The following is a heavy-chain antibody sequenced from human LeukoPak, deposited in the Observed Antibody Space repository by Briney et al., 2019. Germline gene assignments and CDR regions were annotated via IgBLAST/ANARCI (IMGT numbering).Heavy chain of an antibody. Sequence: PSETLSLTCAVSGYSISSGYYWGWIRQPPGKGLEWIGSIYHSGSTYYNPSLKSRVTISVDTSKNQFSLKLSSVTAADTAVYYCAKAWLWNDIVSAFDIWGQGTMVTVSS. D-gene: IGHD1-1*01. CDR3: AKAWLWNDIVSAFDI. CDR2: IYHSGST. V-gene: IGHV4-38-2*01. CDR1: GYSISSGYY. J-gene: IGHJ3*02.